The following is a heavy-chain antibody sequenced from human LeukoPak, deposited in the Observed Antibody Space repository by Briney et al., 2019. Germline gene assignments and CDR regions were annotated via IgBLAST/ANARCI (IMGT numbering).Heavy chain of an antibody. CDR1: GFTFSSSG. CDR2: ISYDGSNK. V-gene: IGHV3-30*18. CDR3: AKDSYDRSGYYYYYFAY. J-gene: IGHJ4*02. D-gene: IGHD3-22*01. Sequence: GGSLRLSCAASGFTFSSSGMHWVRQAPGKGLEWVAVISYDGSNKYYADSVKGRFTISRDNSKNTLYLQMNSLRAGDTAVYYCAKDSYDRSGYYYYYFAYWGQGTLVSVSS.